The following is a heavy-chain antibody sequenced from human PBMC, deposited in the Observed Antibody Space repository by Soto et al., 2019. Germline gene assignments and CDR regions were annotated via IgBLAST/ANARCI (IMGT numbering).Heavy chain of an antibody. CDR3: ARVSTDGSGY. J-gene: IGHJ4*02. Sequence: ASVKVSCKASGYTFTGYYMHWVRQAPGQGLEWMGWINAYNGNTNYAQKLQGRVTMTTDTSTSTAYMELRSLRSDDTAVYYCARVSTDGSGYWGQGTLVTVSS. V-gene: IGHV1-18*04. CDR1: GYTFTGYY. D-gene: IGHD2-8*02. CDR2: INAYNGNT.